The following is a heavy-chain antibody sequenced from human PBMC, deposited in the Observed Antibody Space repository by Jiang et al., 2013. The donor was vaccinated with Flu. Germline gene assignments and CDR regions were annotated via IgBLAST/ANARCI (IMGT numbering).Heavy chain of an antibody. CDR1: GFTFRTYA. CDR2: ISYDGSER. V-gene: IGHV3-30*18. J-gene: IGHJ4*02. Sequence: VQLLESGGGVVQPGRSLRLSCTASGFTFRTYAMHWVRQAPGKGLEWVAFISYDGSERYYADSVKGRFTISRDSSKNTLHLQMNSLRAEDTAMYYCAKEMVRGVHIRVFDSWGQGTLVTVSS. D-gene: IGHD3-10*01. CDR3: AKEMVRGVHIRVFDS.